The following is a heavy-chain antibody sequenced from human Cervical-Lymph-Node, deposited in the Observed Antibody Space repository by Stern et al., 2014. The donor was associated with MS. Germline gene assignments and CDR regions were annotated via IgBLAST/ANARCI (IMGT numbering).Heavy chain of an antibody. J-gene: IGHJ6*02. Sequence: QVQLVQSGAEVKKPGASVKVSCKASGYTFPSYYMPLVRQAPGQGLEWMGIINPSGGSTSYAQKFQGRVTMTRDTSTSTVYMELSSLRSEDTAVYYCWWYKEYGMDVWGQGTTVTVSS. D-gene: IGHD2-15*01. CDR2: INPSGGST. CDR1: GYTFPSYY. CDR3: WWYKEYGMDV. V-gene: IGHV1-46*01.